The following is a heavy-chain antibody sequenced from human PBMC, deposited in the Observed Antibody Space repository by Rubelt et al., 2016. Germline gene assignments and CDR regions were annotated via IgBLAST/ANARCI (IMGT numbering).Heavy chain of an antibody. Sequence: EVQLVESGGGLVQPGGSLRLSCAASGFTFSSYSMNWVRQAPGKGLEWVSYISSSSNSIYYADSVRGRYTISRDNAKNSLYLQVNSLRDADTAVYYCARGSYYFDYWGQGTLVTVSS. D-gene: IGHD2-21*01. CDR2: ISSSSNSI. CDR1: GFTFSSYS. CDR3: ARGSYYFDY. V-gene: IGHV3-48*02. J-gene: IGHJ4*02.